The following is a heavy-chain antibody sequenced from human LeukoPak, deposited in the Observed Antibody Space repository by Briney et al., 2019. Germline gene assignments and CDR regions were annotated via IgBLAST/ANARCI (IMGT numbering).Heavy chain of an antibody. CDR3: AKSGFEPIRAFDI. V-gene: IGHV3-30*02. D-gene: IGHD3-10*01. Sequence: GGSLRLSCAASGFTFSSYGMHWVRQAPGKGLEWVAFIRYDGSNKYYADSVKGRFTISRDNSKNTLYLQMNSLRAEDTAVYYCAKSGFEPIRAFDIWGQGTMVTVSS. J-gene: IGHJ3*02. CDR2: IRYDGSNK. CDR1: GFTFSSYG.